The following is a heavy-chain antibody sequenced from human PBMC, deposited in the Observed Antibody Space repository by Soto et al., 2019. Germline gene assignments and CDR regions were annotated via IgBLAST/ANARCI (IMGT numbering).Heavy chain of an antibody. Sequence: QVQLVESGGGVVQPGRSLRLSCAASGFTFSSYGMHWVRQAPGKGLEWVAVIWYDGSNKYYADSVKGRFTISRDNSKNTLYLQMNSLRAEDTAVYYCARDSGSSWFLSYWGQGTLVTVSS. CDR1: GFTFSSYG. J-gene: IGHJ4*02. CDR2: IWYDGSNK. CDR3: ARDSGSSWFLSY. V-gene: IGHV3-33*01. D-gene: IGHD6-13*01.